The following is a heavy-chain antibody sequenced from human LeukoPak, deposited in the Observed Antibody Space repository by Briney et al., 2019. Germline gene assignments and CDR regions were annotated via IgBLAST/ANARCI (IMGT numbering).Heavy chain of an antibody. D-gene: IGHD1-26*01. CDR2: ISGSGDSK. Sequence: GRSLRLSCAASGFTFSSYAMNWVRQVPGKGLEWVSGISGSGDSKNYAESVKGRFTISRDNSKNTLYLQMNSLRAEDTAVYHCTKDGAVTPYYFAYWGQGTLVTVSS. CDR1: GFTFSSYA. CDR3: TKDGAVTPYYFAY. J-gene: IGHJ4*02. V-gene: IGHV3-23*01.